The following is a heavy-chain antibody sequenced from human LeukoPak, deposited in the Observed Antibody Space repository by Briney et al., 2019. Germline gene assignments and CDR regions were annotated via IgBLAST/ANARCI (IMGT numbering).Heavy chain of an antibody. D-gene: IGHD2-21*02. CDR2: IFSDDNT. CDR3: ATLRWGQVDY. J-gene: IGHJ4*02. Sequence: PGGSLRLSCAASGFAISTNYMNWVRQAPGKGLEWVSVIFSDDNTYYADSVKGRFTISRDISKNTVSLQMNSLRAEDTAVYYCATLRWGQVDYWGRGTLVTVSS. CDR1: GFAISTNY. V-gene: IGHV3-53*01.